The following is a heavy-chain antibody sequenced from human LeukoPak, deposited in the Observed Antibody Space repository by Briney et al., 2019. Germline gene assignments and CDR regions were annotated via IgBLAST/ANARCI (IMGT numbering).Heavy chain of an antibody. Sequence: GGSLRLSCAASGFTFSSYAVSWVRQAPGKGLEWVSAISGSGGSTYYANSVKGRFTISRDNSKNTLYLQMNSLRAEDTAVYYCAKVSSSWITHFDYWGQGTLVTVSS. V-gene: IGHV3-23*01. CDR2: ISGSGGST. CDR3: AKVSSSWITHFDY. J-gene: IGHJ4*02. D-gene: IGHD6-13*01. CDR1: GFTFSSYA.